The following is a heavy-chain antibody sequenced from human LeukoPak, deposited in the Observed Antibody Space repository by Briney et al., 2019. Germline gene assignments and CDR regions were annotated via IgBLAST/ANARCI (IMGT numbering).Heavy chain of an antibody. CDR1: GFTFSSYA. Sequence: PGGSLRLSCAASGFTFSSYAMHWVRQAPGKGLEWVAVISYDGSNKYYADSVKGRFTISRDNAKNSLYLQMNSLRAEDTAVYYCARSCSGWYKDWGQGTLVTVSS. D-gene: IGHD6-19*01. J-gene: IGHJ4*02. CDR2: ISYDGSNK. CDR3: ARSCSGWYKD. V-gene: IGHV3-30-3*01.